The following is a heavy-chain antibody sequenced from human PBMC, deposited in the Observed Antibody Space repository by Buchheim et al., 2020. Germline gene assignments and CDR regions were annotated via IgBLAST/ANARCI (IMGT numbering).Heavy chain of an antibody. V-gene: IGHV4-39*01. D-gene: IGHD6-19*01. CDR3: ARGVTSGWYIDY. J-gene: IGHJ4*02. CDR1: GDSISNTHYF. CDR2: IYYSGTTGNT. Sequence: QLQLQVSGPGLVKPSETLSLTCTVSGDSISNTHYFWGWIRQPPGKGLEWIGCIYYSGTTGNTYYNPSLKSRLTISLDTSKNQLSLKLGSVTAADTALYYCARGVTSGWYIDYWGQGAL.